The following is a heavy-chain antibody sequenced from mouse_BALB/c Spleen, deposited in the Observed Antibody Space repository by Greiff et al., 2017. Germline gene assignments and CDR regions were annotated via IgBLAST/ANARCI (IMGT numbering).Heavy chain of an antibody. Sequence: EVQLQESGPGLVKPSQSLSLTCSVTGYSITSGYYWNWIRQFPGNKLEWMGYISYDGSNNYNPSLKNRISITRDTSKNQFFLKLNSVTTEDTATYYCARITTVVDAWFAYWGQGTLVTVSA. J-gene: IGHJ3*01. CDR3: ARITTVVDAWFAY. D-gene: IGHD1-1*01. CDR1: GYSITSGYY. CDR2: ISYDGSN. V-gene: IGHV3-6*02.